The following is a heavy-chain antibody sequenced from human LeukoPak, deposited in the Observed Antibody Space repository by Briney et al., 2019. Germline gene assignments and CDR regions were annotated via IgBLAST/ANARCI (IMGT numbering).Heavy chain of an antibody. Sequence: SETLSLTCAVYGRSFSGYYWSWIRQPPGKGLEWIGEINHSGSTNYNPSLKSRVTISVDTSKNQFSLKLSSVTAADTAVYYCAREGIAARPEYFQHWGQGTLVTVSS. CDR1: GRSFSGYY. J-gene: IGHJ1*01. CDR3: AREGIAARPEYFQH. D-gene: IGHD6-6*01. V-gene: IGHV4-34*01. CDR2: INHSGST.